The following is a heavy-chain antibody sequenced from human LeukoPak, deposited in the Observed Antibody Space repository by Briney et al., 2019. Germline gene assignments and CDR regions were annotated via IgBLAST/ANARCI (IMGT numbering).Heavy chain of an antibody. J-gene: IGHJ4*02. D-gene: IGHD5-18*01. CDR2: IRSKANSYAT. V-gene: IGHV3-73*01. CDR3: TRVDTAMPNPYYFDY. CDR1: GFTFSSYG. Sequence: GGSLRLSCAASGFTFSSYGMHWVRQASGKGLEWVGRIRSKANSYATAYAASVKGRFTISRDDSKNTAYLQMNSLKTEDTAVYYCTRVDTAMPNPYYFDYWGQGTLVTVSS.